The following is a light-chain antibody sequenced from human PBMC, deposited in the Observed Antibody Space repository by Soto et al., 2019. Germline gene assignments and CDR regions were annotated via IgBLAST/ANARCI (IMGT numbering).Light chain of an antibody. CDR2: AAS. V-gene: IGKV1-39*01. Sequence: DIQMTQSPSSLSASIGDRVTITCRASQSISSYLNWYHQRPGKAPKLLIYAASSLQRGVPSRFSSSGSGTDFTLIIFILQPEDFATYYCQQSYSTSITFGQGTRLEI. CDR3: QQSYSTSIT. J-gene: IGKJ5*01. CDR1: QSISSY.